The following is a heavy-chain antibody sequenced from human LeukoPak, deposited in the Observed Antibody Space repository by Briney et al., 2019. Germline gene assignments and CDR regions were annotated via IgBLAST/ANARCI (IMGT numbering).Heavy chain of an antibody. D-gene: IGHD3-16*01. CDR2: ISSNGGSI. CDR3: VTSTGGVY. V-gene: IGHV3-64*01. Sequence: TGGSLRLSCAASGFTFSGYTMHWVRQAPGKGLEYVSSISSNGGSINYANSVKGRFTISRDNSKNTMYLQMGSLRPEDMAVYYCVTSTGGVYWGQGTLVTVSA. CDR1: GFTFSGYT. J-gene: IGHJ4*02.